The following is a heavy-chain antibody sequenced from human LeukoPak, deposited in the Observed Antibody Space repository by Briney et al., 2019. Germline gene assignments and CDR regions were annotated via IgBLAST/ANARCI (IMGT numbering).Heavy chain of an antibody. D-gene: IGHD3-16*01. CDR1: GFTFSDHY. J-gene: IGHJ4*02. V-gene: IGHV3-11*01. CDR2: ISGSGNSI. CDR3: ARGHWGMDY. Sequence: GGSLRLSCAASGFTFSDHYMSWIRQVPGKGLEWVGYISGSGNSIDYADSVKGRFIISRDNAKSSVYLEMNSLRAEDTAVFYCARGHWGMDYWGQGTLVTVSS.